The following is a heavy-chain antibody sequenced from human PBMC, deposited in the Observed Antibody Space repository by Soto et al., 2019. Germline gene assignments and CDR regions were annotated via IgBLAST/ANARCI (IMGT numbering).Heavy chain of an antibody. CDR3: ARDGVGATTFYGYFDY. Sequence: GGSLRLSCAASGFRFSGFGMHWVRQAPGKGLEWVAILRYDGSNKYYADSVKGRFTISRDNSQNTLYLQMDSLRVEDTAVYYCARDGVGATTFYGYFDYRGQRIPVTGSS. D-gene: IGHD1-26*01. CDR2: LRYDGSNK. CDR1: GFRFSGFG. V-gene: IGHV3-30*02. J-gene: IGHJ4*02.